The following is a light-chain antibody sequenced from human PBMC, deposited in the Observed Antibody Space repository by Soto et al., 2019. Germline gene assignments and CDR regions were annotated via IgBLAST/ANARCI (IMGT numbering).Light chain of an antibody. CDR3: SSYAGSSTV. CDR2: EVN. CDR1: SSDVGGYNY. Sequence: QSALTQPPSASGSPGQSVAISCTGTSSDVGGYNYVSWYQQHPGKAPKLTIYEVNKRPSGVPDRFSGSKSGNTASLTVSGLQAEDEADYYCSSYAGSSTVFGTGTKVTVL. J-gene: IGLJ1*01. V-gene: IGLV2-8*01.